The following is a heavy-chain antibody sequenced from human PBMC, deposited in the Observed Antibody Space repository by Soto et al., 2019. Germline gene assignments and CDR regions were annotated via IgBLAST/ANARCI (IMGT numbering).Heavy chain of an antibody. CDR3: ARVPRMGQWLTSGRNWFDP. D-gene: IGHD6-19*01. V-gene: IGHV4-34*01. Sequence: QVQLQQWGAGLLKPSETLSLTCAVYGGSFSGYYWSWIRQPPGKGLEWIGEVNHSGSTNYNPSLMSRVTISVDTSQNQFSLKLTSVTAADTGVYYCARVPRMGQWLTSGRNWFDPWGQGTLVTVSS. CDR1: GGSFSGYY. J-gene: IGHJ5*02. CDR2: VNHSGST.